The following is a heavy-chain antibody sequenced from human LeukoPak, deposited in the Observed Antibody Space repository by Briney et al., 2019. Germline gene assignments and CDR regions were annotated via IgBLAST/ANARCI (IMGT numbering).Heavy chain of an antibody. V-gene: IGHV3-30-3*01. J-gene: IGHJ5*02. CDR2: ISFDGSNK. Sequence: GGSLRLTCAASGFTFSSYTIHWVRQPPGKGLEWVAVISFDGSNKYYADSVKGRFTISRDNSKNTLYLQMNSLRAEDTAVYYCAREELGSSLGFDPWGQGTLVTVSS. D-gene: IGHD3-16*01. CDR3: AREELGSSLGFDP. CDR1: GFTFSSYT.